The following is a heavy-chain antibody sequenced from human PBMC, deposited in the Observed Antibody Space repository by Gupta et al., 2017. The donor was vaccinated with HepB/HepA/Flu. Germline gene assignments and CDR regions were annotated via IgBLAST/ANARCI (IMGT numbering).Heavy chain of an antibody. Sequence: QVQLVQSGAEVKKPGASVKVSCKASGYRFTSYAIHWVRQAPGQRPEWMGWINPTTGYTKYSHDIQGRVTFTSDTSATTAYMDLSGLRSEDTAVYYCARGLLYYYGSELPDYWGQGTLVTVSS. J-gene: IGHJ4*02. CDR2: INPTTGYT. CDR3: ARGLLYYYGSELPDY. V-gene: IGHV1-3*01. CDR1: GYRFTSYA. D-gene: IGHD3-10*01.